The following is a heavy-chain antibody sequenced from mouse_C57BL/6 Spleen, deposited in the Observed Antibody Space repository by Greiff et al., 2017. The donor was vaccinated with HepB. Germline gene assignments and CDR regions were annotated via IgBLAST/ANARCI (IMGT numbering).Heavy chain of an antibody. V-gene: IGHV1-54*01. CDR3: ASLYGNDEGCAY. CDR1: GYAFTNYL. Sequence: QVQLQQSGAELVRPGTSVKVSCKASGYAFTNYLIEWVKQRPGQGLEWIGVINPGSGGTNYNEKFKGKATLTADKSSSTAYMQRSSLTSEDAAVYFCASLYGNDEGCAYWGQGTLVTVSA. D-gene: IGHD2-2*01. CDR2: INPGSGGT. J-gene: IGHJ3*01.